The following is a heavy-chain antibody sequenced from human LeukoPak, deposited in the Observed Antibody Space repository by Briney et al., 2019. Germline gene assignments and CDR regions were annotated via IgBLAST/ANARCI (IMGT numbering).Heavy chain of an antibody. D-gene: IGHD3-22*01. J-gene: IGHJ4*02. CDR3: ATGYYDSSVYKY. CDR1: GGTFSSYA. CDR2: IIPIFGTA. V-gene: IGHV1-69*05. Sequence: SVKVSCKASGGTFSSYAISWVRQAPGQGLEWMGGIIPIFGTANYAQKFQGRVTITTDESTSTAYMELSSLRSEDKAVYYCATGYYDSSVYKYWGQGTLVTVSS.